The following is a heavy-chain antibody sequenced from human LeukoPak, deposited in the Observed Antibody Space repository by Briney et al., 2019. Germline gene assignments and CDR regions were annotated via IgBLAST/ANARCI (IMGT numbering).Heavy chain of an antibody. J-gene: IGHJ6*03. D-gene: IGHD1-26*01. CDR1: GYTFTSYY. CDR3: ARGSYSGSRYSKKYYYYYYMDV. V-gene: IGHV1-46*01. CDR2: INPSGGST. Sequence: GASVKVSCKASGYTFTSYYMHWVRQAPGQGLEWMGIINPSGGSTSYAQKFQGRVTMTRDMSTSTVYMELSSLRSEDTAVYYCARGSYSGSRYSKKYYYYYYMDVWGKGTTVTVSS.